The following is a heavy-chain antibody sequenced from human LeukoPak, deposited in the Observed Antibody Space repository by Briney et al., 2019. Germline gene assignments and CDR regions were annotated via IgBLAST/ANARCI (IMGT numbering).Heavy chain of an antibody. CDR1: GGSISSGGYY. V-gene: IGHV4-61*08. J-gene: IGHJ4*02. CDR2: VYYSGST. CDR3: ARHQASSGSPRFDS. D-gene: IGHD3-10*01. Sequence: SETLSLTCTVSGGSISSGGYYWSWIRQSPGKGLEWIGCVYYSGSTNYNPSLKSRVTMSVDTSKNQFSLKLSSVTAADTAVYYCARHQASSGSPRFDSWGQGTLVTVSS.